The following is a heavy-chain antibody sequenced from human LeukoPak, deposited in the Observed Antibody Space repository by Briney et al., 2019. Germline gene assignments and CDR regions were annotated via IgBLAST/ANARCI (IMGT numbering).Heavy chain of an antibody. Sequence: PSETLSLTCPVYGGSLSGYYWSWIRQPPGTGLEWIGEINHSGSTNYNPSLKSRVTIPVDTSKNQFSQKLSSVTAADTGVYYCAKSYSYGYWPTDYFAYWGQGTLVTVSS. CDR2: INHSGST. J-gene: IGHJ4*02. V-gene: IGHV4-34*01. CDR1: GGSLSGYY. D-gene: IGHD5-18*01. CDR3: AKSYSYGYWPTDYFAY.